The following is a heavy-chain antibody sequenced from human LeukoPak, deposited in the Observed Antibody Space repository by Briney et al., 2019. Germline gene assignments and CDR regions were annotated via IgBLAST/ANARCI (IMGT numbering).Heavy chain of an antibody. CDR2: IGGRGGSK. CDR1: GLAVSSYA. D-gene: IGHD4-17*01. CDR3: AKDADDYVSYFDY. V-gene: IGHV3-23*01. Sequence: GGSLRLSCAMSGLAVSSYAMTWVRQAPGKGLEWVSTIGGRGGSKYYADSLKGRFTISRDNSKNTVYLQMNSLRADDTAVYYCAKDADDYVSYFDYWGQGTLVTVSS. J-gene: IGHJ4*02.